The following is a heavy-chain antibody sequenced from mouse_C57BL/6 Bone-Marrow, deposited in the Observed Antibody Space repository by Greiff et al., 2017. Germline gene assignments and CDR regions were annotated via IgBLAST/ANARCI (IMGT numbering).Heavy chain of an antibody. Sequence: DVKLVESGGGLVKPGGSLKLSCAASGFTFSSYTMSWVRQTPEKRLEWVATISGGGGNTYYPDSVKGRFTISRDNAKNTLYRQRSGLRSEDTCLYYCAGGYYYGGAYWGQGTLVTVSA. D-gene: IGHD1-1*01. CDR2: ISGGGGNT. V-gene: IGHV5-9*01. J-gene: IGHJ3*01. CDR3: AGGYYYGGAY. CDR1: GFTFSSYT.